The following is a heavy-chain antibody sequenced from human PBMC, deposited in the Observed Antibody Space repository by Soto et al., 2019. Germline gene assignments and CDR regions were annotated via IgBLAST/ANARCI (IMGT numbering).Heavy chain of an antibody. J-gene: IGHJ4*01. CDR3: TTDSLFTQRVDRFDC. Sequence: EVQLVESGGGLVKPGGSLRLSCAASGFSVSNAWIKWVRQAPGKGLEWVGRIKSKIDGGTTDFAEPVKDRFDNSRDESRDMMYMQMNSLKTEETGVYYCTTDSLFTQRVDRFDCWGHGTLVSV. CDR2: IKSKIDGGTT. D-gene: IGHD3-22*01. CDR1: GFSVSNAW. V-gene: IGHV3-15*07.